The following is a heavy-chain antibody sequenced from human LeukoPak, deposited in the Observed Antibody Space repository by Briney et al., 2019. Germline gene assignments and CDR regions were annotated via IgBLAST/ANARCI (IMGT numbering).Heavy chain of an antibody. D-gene: IGHD1-7*01. CDR2: IWYDGSRQ. J-gene: IGHJ4*02. CDR3: AREGVGNFPDY. Sequence: GRSLRLSCAASGFTFSSYGMHWVRQAPGKGLEWVAVIWYDGSRQEYADSVKGRFTISRDISKNTLYLQMDSLRAEDTAVYYCAREGVGNFPDYWGQGTLVTVSS. V-gene: IGHV3-33*01. CDR1: GFTFSSYG.